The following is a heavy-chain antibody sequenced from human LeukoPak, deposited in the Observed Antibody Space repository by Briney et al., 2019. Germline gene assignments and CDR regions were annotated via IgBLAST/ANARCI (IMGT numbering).Heavy chain of an antibody. Sequence: ASVKVSCKASGYAFTSYHIHWMRQAPGQGLGWMGIIIPSSGSTTYAQKFQGRVTMTRDTSTSTVYMELSSLRSEDTAVYYCARVTTYYFDYWGQGTLVTVSS. CDR1: GYAFTSYH. D-gene: IGHD2/OR15-2a*01. V-gene: IGHV1-46*01. J-gene: IGHJ4*02. CDR2: IIPSSGST. CDR3: ARVTTYYFDY.